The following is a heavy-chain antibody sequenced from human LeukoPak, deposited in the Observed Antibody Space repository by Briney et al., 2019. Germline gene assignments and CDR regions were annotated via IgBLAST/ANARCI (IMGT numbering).Heavy chain of an antibody. J-gene: IGHJ6*02. CDR3: ARDPPHYYAMDV. Sequence: SETLSLTCTVSGGSISSYYWSWIRQPPEKGLEWIGYIYYSGSTNYNPSLKSRVTISVDTSKNQFSLKLSSVTAADTAVYYCARDPPHYYAMDVWGQGTTVTVSS. CDR2: IYYSGST. V-gene: IGHV4-59*01. CDR1: GGSISSYY.